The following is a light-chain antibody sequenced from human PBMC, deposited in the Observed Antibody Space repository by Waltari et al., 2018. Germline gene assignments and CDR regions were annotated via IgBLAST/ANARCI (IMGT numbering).Light chain of an antibody. Sequence: ELVSTQSPATLSLSPGERATLPCRASQSVSRYLAWYQQKPAHAPRLLIYDASNSATGVLATFSGGESGADVTLYCRGLEPGNVAVFFCQQSSSSPIFTFNAGPKVDI. CDR2: DAS. CDR1: QSVSRY. V-gene: IGKV3-11*01. CDR3: QQSSSSPIFT. J-gene: IGKJ3*01.